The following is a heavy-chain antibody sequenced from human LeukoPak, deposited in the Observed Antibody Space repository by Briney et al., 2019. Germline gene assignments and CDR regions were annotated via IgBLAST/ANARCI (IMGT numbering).Heavy chain of an antibody. V-gene: IGHV1-2*02. J-gene: IGHJ6*03. CDR2: INPNSGGT. CDR3: ARGGYQLVGIYYYMDV. CDR1: GYTFTGYY. Sequence: ASVKVSCKASGYTFTGYYMHWVRQAPGQGLEWMGWINPNSGGTNYAQKFQGRVTMTRDTSISTAYMELSRLRSEDTAVYYCARGGYQLVGIYYYMDVWGKGTTVTVSS. D-gene: IGHD6-6*01.